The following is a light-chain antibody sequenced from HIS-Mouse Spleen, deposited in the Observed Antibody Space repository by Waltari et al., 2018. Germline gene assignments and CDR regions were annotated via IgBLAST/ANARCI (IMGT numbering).Light chain of an antibody. V-gene: IGKV1-5*03. J-gene: IGKJ4*01. CDR3: QQYNSYSPLT. Sequence: DSQMTQSPSTMSASVGDRVTITCLASQSISSWLAWYQQKPGKAPKLLIYKASSLESGVPSRFSGSGSGTEFTLTISSLQPDDFATYYCQQYNSYSPLTFGGGTKVEIK. CDR1: QSISSW. CDR2: KAS.